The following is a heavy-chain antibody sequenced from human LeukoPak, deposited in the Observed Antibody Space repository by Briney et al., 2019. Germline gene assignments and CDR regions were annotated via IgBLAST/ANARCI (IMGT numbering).Heavy chain of an antibody. CDR3: ARDLVGVGAIPYYYMDV. Sequence: LETLSLTCTVSGYSISSGYYWGWIRQPPGKGLEWIGSIYHSGSTYYNPSLKSRVTISVDTSKNQFSLKLSSVTAADTAVYYCARDLVGVGAIPYYYMDVWGKGTTVTISS. CDR1: GYSISSGYY. J-gene: IGHJ6*03. V-gene: IGHV4-38-2*02. CDR2: IYHSGST. D-gene: IGHD1-26*01.